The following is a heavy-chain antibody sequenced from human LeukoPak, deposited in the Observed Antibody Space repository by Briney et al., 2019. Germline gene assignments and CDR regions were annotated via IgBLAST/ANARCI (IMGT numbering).Heavy chain of an antibody. V-gene: IGHV1-2*02. CDR3: ARDRSSGRDFDH. CDR2: TNPNNGGT. J-gene: IGHJ4*02. D-gene: IGHD6-25*01. Sequence: ASVKVSCKASGYTFSDYFIHWVRQAPGQGLEWMGWTNPNNGGTKYAQKFQGRVTMIRDTSISTTYMELSSLRSDDTAIYYCARDRSSGRDFDHWGQGTLVTVSS. CDR1: GYTFSDYF.